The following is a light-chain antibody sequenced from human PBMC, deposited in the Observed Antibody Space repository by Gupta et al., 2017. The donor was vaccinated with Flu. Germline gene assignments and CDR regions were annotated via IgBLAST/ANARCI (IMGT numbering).Light chain of an antibody. CDR2: EDN. CDR3: QYYDNINLWV. Sequence: NFMLTQPHSVSESPGRSVTISCTRSSGSIATNLVHWYQQRLGSAPTTVIYEDNQRPSGVPDRISGSINRSSNSASFTISGLKTKDEADYYGQYYDNINLWVFGGWTKLTVL. CDR1: SGSIATNL. V-gene: IGLV6-57*03. J-gene: IGLJ3*02.